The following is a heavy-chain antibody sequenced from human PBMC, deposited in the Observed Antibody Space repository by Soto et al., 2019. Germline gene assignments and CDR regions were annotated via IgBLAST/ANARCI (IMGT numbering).Heavy chain of an antibody. Sequence: GGSLRLSCAAFGFTFSSYAMSWVRQAPGKGLEWVSAISGSGGSTYYADSVKGRFTISRDNSKNTLYLQMNSLRAEDTAVYYCAEGPRSSGWYYVADDAFDIWGQGTMVTVSS. CDR2: ISGSGGST. J-gene: IGHJ3*02. D-gene: IGHD6-19*01. V-gene: IGHV3-23*01. CDR1: GFTFSSYA. CDR3: AEGPRSSGWYYVADDAFDI.